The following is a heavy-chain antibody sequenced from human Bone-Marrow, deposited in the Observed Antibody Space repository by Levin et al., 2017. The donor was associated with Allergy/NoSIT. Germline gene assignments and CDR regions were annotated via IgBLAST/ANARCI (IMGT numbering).Heavy chain of an antibody. CDR1: GGSISSGGYY. CDR3: ARASEVVAATGAFDI. CDR2: IYYSGST. D-gene: IGHD2-15*01. J-gene: IGHJ3*02. V-gene: IGHV4-31*03. Sequence: SQTLSLTCTVSGGSISSGGYYWSWIRQHPGKGLEWIGYIYYSGSTYYNPSLKSRVTISVDTSKNQFSLKLSSVTAADTAVYYCARASEVVAATGAFDIWGQGTMVTVSS.